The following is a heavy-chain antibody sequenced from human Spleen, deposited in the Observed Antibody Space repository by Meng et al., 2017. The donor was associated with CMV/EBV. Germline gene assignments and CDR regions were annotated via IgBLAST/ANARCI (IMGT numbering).Heavy chain of an antibody. CDR3: AKDIDYDRGSGMDV. D-gene: IGHD3-22*01. V-gene: IGHV3-73*01. Sequence: GESLKISCAASGFTFSGSAMHWVRQASGKGLEWVGRIRSKANSYATAYAASVKGRFTISRDDSKNTAYLQMNSLKTEDTAVYYCAKDIDYDRGSGMDVWGQGTTVTVSS. J-gene: IGHJ6*02. CDR2: IRSKANSYAT. CDR1: GFTFSGSA.